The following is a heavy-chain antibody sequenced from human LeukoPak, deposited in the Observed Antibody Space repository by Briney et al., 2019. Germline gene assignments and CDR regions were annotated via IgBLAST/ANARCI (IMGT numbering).Heavy chain of an antibody. CDR3: ARDKSRWELLQDDAFDI. CDR1: GYTFTSYD. J-gene: IGHJ3*02. Sequence: ASVKVSCKASGYTFTSYDINWVRQATGQGLEWMGWMNPNSGNTGYAHKFQGRVTMTRNTSISTACMELSSLRSEDTAVYYCARDKSRWELLQDDAFDIWGQGTMVTVSS. D-gene: IGHD1-26*01. V-gene: IGHV1-8*01. CDR2: MNPNSGNT.